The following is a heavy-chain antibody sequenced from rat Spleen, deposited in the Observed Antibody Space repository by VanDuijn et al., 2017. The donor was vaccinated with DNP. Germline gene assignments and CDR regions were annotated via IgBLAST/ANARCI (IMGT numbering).Heavy chain of an antibody. CDR1: GFTFSDYN. J-gene: IGHJ2*01. CDR2: INYDGSNT. Sequence: EVQLVESGGGLVQPGRSLQLSCAASGFTFSDYNMAWVRQLPKKGLEWVATINYDGSNTNYRDSVKGRFTISRDNAKNTLYLQMDSLKSEDTATYYCARPDAWGQGVMVTVSS. V-gene: IGHV5-7*01. CDR3: ARPDA.